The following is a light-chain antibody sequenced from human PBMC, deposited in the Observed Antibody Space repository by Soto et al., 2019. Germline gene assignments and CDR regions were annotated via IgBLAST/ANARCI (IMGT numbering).Light chain of an antibody. J-gene: IGKJ4*01. Sequence: EIVLTQSPGTLSLSPGERATLSCRARQSVSSSYLAWYQQKPGQAPRLLIYGASSRATGIPDRFSGSGSGTDFTLTISRLEPEDFAVYYCQQYGSSPLTFGGGTNVDIK. CDR3: QQYGSSPLT. V-gene: IGKV3-20*01. CDR1: QSVSSSY. CDR2: GAS.